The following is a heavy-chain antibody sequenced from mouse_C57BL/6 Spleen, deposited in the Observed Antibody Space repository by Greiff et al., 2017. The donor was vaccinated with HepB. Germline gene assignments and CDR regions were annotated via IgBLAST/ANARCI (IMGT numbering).Heavy chain of an antibody. J-gene: IGHJ2*01. V-gene: IGHV1-69*01. CDR3: ARGPYPYYFDY. CDR2: IDPSDSYT. Sequence: QVHVKQPGAELVMPGASVKLSCKASGYTFTSYWMHWVKQRPGQGLEWIGEIDPSDSYTNYNQKFKGKSTLTVDKSSSTAYMQLSSLTSEDSAVYYCARGPYPYYFDYWGQGTTLTVSS. D-gene: IGHD2-10*01. CDR1: GYTFTSYW.